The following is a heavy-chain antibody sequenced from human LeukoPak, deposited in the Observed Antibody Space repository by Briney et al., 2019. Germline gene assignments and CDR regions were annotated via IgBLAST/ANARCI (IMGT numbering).Heavy chain of an antibody. CDR1: GGSISSSSYY. D-gene: IGHD3-22*01. CDR2: IYYSGST. Sequence: PSETLSLTCTVSGGSISSSSYYWGWIRQPPGKGLEWIGSIYYSGSTYYNPSLKSRVTISVDTSKNQFSLKLSSVTAADTAVYYCARIVVVAATPYYYDSSGYWSFDYWGQGTLVTVSS. J-gene: IGHJ4*02. CDR3: ARIVVVAATPYYYDSSGYWSFDY. V-gene: IGHV4-39*07.